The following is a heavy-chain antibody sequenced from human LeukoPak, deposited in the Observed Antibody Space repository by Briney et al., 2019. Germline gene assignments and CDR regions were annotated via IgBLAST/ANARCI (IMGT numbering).Heavy chain of an antibody. CDR1: GGSISSYY. J-gene: IGHJ4*02. CDR3: ARTPIYYYDNSGYYN. V-gene: IGHV4-4*07. Sequence: SETLSLTCTVSGGSISSYYWSWIRQPAGKGLEWIGRIYSTGGANYNPSLKSRVTMSVDTSKKQFSLKLSSVTAADTAVYYCARTPIYYYDNSGYYNWGQGTLVTVSS. CDR2: IYSTGGA. D-gene: IGHD3-22*01.